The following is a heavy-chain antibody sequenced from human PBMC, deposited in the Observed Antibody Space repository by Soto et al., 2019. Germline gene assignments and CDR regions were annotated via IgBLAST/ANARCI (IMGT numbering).Heavy chain of an antibody. CDR3: ARDYSIFGVVITHYYYFGMDV. D-gene: IGHD3-3*01. CDR2: IIPIFGTA. CDR1: GGTFSSYA. J-gene: IGHJ6*02. V-gene: IGHV1-69*06. Sequence: QVQLVQSGAEVKKPGSSVKVSCKASGGTFSSYAISWVRQAPGQGLEWMGGIIPIFGTANYAQKFQGRVTITADKSTSTAYMELSSLGSEDTAVYYCARDYSIFGVVITHYYYFGMDVWGQGTTVTVSS.